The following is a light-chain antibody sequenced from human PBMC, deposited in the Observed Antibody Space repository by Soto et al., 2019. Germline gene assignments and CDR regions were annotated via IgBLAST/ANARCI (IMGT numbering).Light chain of an antibody. CDR1: QGISSY. V-gene: IGKV1-9*01. CDR2: AAS. Sequence: IQLTQSPSSLSASVGDRVTITCRASQGISSYLAWYQQKPGQAPKLLIYAASTWQSGVPSRFSGSGSGTDFTLTISSLQPEDFATYYCQQRNSYPLTFGGGTKVEIK. CDR3: QQRNSYPLT. J-gene: IGKJ4*01.